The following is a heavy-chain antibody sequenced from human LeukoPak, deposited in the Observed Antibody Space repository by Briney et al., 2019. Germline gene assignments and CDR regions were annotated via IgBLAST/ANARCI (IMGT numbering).Heavy chain of an antibody. CDR1: GGSFSGYY. Sequence: SETLSLTCAVYGGSFSGYYWSLIRQPPGKGLEWIGEINHSGSTNYNPSLKSRVTISVDTSKNQFSLKLSSVTAADTAVYYCARGRRITMIVVVMGTFDYWGQGTLVTVSS. CDR2: INHSGST. V-gene: IGHV4-34*01. CDR3: ARGRRITMIVVVMGTFDY. D-gene: IGHD3-22*01. J-gene: IGHJ4*02.